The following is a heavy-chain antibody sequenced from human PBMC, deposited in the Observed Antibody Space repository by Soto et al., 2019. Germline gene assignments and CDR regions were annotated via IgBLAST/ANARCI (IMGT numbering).Heavy chain of an antibody. Sequence: GGSLRLSCAASGFTFSSYGMHWVRQAPGKGLEWVAVISYDGSNKYYADSVKGRFTISRDNSKNTLYLQMNSLRAEDTAVYYCAKDHGSGSYYNPILSWFDPWGQGTLVTVSS. CDR1: GFTFSSYG. CDR3: AKDHGSGSYYNPILSWFDP. J-gene: IGHJ5*02. CDR2: ISYDGSNK. D-gene: IGHD3-10*01. V-gene: IGHV3-30*18.